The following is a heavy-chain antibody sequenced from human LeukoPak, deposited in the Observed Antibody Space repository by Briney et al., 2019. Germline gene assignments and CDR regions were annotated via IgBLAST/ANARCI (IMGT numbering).Heavy chain of an antibody. D-gene: IGHD6-19*01. CDR1: SGSFSGYY. V-gene: IGHV4-34*01. J-gene: IGHJ4*02. Sequence: SETLSLTCAVNSGSFSGYYWSRIRQPPGKGLEWIGEINHSGSTNYNPSLKSRVTISVDTSKNQFSLKLSSVTAADTAVYYCARGRGSGWAKSGYFDYWGQGTLVTVSS. CDR2: INHSGST. CDR3: ARGRGSGWAKSGYFDY.